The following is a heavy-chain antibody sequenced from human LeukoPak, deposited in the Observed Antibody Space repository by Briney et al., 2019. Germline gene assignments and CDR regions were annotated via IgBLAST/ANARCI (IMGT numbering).Heavy chain of an antibody. CDR3: ARAPYYDFWSGYSFDY. Sequence: SETLSLTCTVSGGSISSYYWSWIRQPPGKGLEWIGYIYYSGSTSYNPSLKSRVTISVDTSKNQFSLKLSSVTAADTAVYYCARAPYYDFWSGYSFDYWGQGTLVTVSS. CDR2: IYYSGST. V-gene: IGHV4-59*01. CDR1: GGSISSYY. D-gene: IGHD3-3*01. J-gene: IGHJ4*02.